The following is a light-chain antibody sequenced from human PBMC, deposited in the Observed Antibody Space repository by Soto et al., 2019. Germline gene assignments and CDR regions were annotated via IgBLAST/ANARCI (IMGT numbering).Light chain of an antibody. CDR2: EVS. CDR3: SSYAGSNNFDV. V-gene: IGLV2-8*01. J-gene: IGLJ1*01. Sequence: QSALTQPPSASGSPGQSVTISCTGTSSDVGGYNYVSWYHQHPGKAPKLVIYEVSKRPSGVPDRFSGSKSGNTASLTVSGLQAEDEADYYCSSYAGSNNFDVXGTGTKVTVL. CDR1: SSDVGGYNY.